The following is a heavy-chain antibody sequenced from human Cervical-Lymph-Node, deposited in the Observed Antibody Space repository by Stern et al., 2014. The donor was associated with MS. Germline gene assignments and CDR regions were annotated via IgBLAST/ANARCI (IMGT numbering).Heavy chain of an antibody. V-gene: IGHV3-30*04. Sequence: VQLVESGGGVVQPGRSLRLSCAASGFTFSNNAVHWVRQAPGKGLEWVAVISYDGSTKYYADSVKGRFTISRDNSKNTMYLHMNSLRAEDTAVYYCARHDYGDEYYFDYWGQGTLVTVSS. CDR1: GFTFSNNA. D-gene: IGHD4-17*01. CDR3: ARHDYGDEYYFDY. CDR2: ISYDGSTK. J-gene: IGHJ4*02.